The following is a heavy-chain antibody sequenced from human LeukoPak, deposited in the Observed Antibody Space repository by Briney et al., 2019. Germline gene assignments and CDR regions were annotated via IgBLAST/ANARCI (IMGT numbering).Heavy chain of an antibody. Sequence: SETLSLTCFVTGGSISYYYWSWIRQPAGKGLEWIGRLYTSGSTDYNPSLKSRVTMSVDTSKNQFSLKLRSVTAADTAVYYCARGTVTTLFDYWGQGTLVTVSS. CDR3: ARGTVTTLFDY. CDR1: GGSISYYY. J-gene: IGHJ4*02. CDR2: LYTSGST. D-gene: IGHD4-17*01. V-gene: IGHV4-4*07.